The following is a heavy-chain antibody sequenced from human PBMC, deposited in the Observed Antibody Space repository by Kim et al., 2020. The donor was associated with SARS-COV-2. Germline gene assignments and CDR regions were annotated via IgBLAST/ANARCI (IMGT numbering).Heavy chain of an antibody. CDR1: GGSFSGYY. Sequence: SETLSLTCAVYGGSFSGYYWSWIRQPPGKGLEWIGEINHSGSTNYNPSLKSRVTISVDTSKNQFSLKLSSVTAADTAVYYCARGKLRYVDWLFKSDYYYYGMDVWGQGTTVTVSS. V-gene: IGHV4-34*01. J-gene: IGHJ6*02. CDR3: ARGKLRYVDWLFKSDYYYYGMDV. D-gene: IGHD3-9*01. CDR2: INHSGST.